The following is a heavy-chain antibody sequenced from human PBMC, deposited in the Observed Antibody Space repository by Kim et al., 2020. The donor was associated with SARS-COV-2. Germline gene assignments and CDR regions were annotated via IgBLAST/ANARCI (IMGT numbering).Heavy chain of an antibody. V-gene: IGHV1-8*01. D-gene: IGHD6-13*01. J-gene: IGHJ5*02. Sequence: QQFQGRVTMTRNTSISTAYMELSSLRSEDTAVYYCARDVGWSSSWYWFDPWGQGTLVTVSS. CDR3: ARDVGWSSSWYWFDP.